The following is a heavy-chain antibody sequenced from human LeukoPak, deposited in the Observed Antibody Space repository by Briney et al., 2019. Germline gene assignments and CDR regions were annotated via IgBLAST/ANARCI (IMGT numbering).Heavy chain of an antibody. Sequence: KNGDSLKISCKVSGYSFSSHWIGWVRQVSGKGLEWMGIIDPGDSDTRYSPSFQGQVTISVETSISTAYLQWSSLKASDTAIYYCATTCNVETDLALDYWGQGTLVTVSS. CDR3: ATTCNVETDLALDY. CDR2: IDPGDSDT. CDR1: GYSFSSHW. D-gene: IGHD5-18*01. J-gene: IGHJ4*02. V-gene: IGHV5-51*01.